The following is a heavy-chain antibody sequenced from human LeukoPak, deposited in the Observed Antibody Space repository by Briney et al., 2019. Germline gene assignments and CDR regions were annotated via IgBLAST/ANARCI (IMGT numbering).Heavy chain of an antibody. J-gene: IGHJ4*02. CDR1: GGSISSGGYS. Sequence: PSQTLSLTCAVSGGSISSGGYSWSWIRQPPGKGLEWIGYIYHSGSTYYNPSLKSRVTISVDTSKNQFSLKLSSVTAADTAVYYCARKRRATVTTPFDYWGQGTLVTVSS. CDR3: ARKRRATVTTPFDY. D-gene: IGHD4-17*01. V-gene: IGHV4-30-2*01. CDR2: IYHSGST.